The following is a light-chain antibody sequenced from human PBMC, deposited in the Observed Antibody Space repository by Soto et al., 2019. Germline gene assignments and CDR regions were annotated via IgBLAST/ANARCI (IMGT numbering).Light chain of an antibody. CDR1: QTISSY. CDR3: QQLNSYPT. CDR2: AAS. V-gene: IGKV1-39*01. Sequence: DIQMTQSPSSLSASVGDRVTITCRASQTISSYLNWYQQKPGKAPKLLIYAASSLQSGVPSGFSGSGSGTDFTLTISSLQPEDFATYYCQQLNSYPTFGQGTRLEIK. J-gene: IGKJ5*01.